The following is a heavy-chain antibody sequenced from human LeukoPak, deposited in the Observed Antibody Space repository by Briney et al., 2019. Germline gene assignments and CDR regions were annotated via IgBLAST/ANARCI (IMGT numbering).Heavy chain of an antibody. V-gene: IGHV3-15*01. Sequence: KPGGSLRLSCGASGFKVRDVWMSWVRQAPGRGLEWLGRIKSKSDGGTTDYVAPVKGRFTISRGDSKNTVSLQMNSLKTEDTAVYYCTTDPRHWGQGTLVTVSS. J-gene: IGHJ4*02. CDR3: TTDPRH. CDR1: GFKVRDVW. CDR2: IKSKSDGGTT.